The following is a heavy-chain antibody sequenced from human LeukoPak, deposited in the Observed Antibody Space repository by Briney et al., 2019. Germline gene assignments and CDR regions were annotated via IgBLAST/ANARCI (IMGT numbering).Heavy chain of an antibody. V-gene: IGHV3-30-3*01. CDR1: GFTFSSYA. CDR2: ISYDGSNK. CDR3: ARVYQSTSGRAIDY. D-gene: IGHD2-2*01. Sequence: GGSLRLSCAASGFTFSSYAMHWVRQAPGKGLEWVAVISYDGSNKYYADSVKGRFTISRDNSKNTLYLQMNSLRAEDTAVYYCARVYQSTSGRAIDYWGQGTLVTVSS. J-gene: IGHJ4*02.